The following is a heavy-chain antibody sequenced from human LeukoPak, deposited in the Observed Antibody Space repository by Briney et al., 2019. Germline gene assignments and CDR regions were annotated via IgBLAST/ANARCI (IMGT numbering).Heavy chain of an antibody. V-gene: IGHV4-39*01. CDR1: GDSISTTNYY. J-gene: IGHJ6*02. CDR3: ARHGKEGGSAYYYGVDV. Sequence: SETLSLTCTVSGDSISTTNYYWVWIRQSPERGLEWIGSMDYTGNAYYNTSLKSRVTIFVEMSKSQYSLRVNSVTAADSAIYYCARHGKEGGSAYYYGVDVWGPGTTVTVSS. CDR2: MDYTGNA. D-gene: IGHD1-26*01.